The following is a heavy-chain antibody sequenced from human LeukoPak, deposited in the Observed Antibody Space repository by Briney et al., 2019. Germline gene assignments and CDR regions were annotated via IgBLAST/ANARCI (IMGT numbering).Heavy chain of an antibody. J-gene: IGHJ4*02. V-gene: IGHV1-8*01. D-gene: IGHD3-3*01. CDR3: ASLGFGQGDFWSGYARYFDY. CDR2: INPNSGDT. CDR1: GYTFTTYE. Sequence: GASVKVSCKASGYTFTTYEIDWVRQAPGQGLEWMGWINPNSGDTGYAQKFQGRVTMTRDTSITTAYMELSSLISEDTAVYYCASLGFGQGDFWSGYARYFDYWGQGTLVTVSS.